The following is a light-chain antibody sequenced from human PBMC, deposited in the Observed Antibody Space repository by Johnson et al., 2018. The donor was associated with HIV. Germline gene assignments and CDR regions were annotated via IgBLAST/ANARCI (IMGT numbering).Light chain of an antibody. Sequence: QSVLTQPPSVSAAPGQKVTISCFGSDSDIGNNYVSWYQQLPGTAPKLLIYDNNKRPSGIPDRFSGSKSGTSATLGITGLQTGDEADYYCGTWDSSLSAGYVFVTGTKVTVL. V-gene: IGLV1-51*01. CDR3: GTWDSSLSAGYV. CDR2: DNN. CDR1: DSDIGNNY. J-gene: IGLJ1*01.